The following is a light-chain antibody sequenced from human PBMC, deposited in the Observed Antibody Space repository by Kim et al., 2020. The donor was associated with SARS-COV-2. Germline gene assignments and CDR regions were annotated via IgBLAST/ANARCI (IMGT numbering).Light chain of an antibody. CDR2: RNN. Sequence: GQRVTTSCSGVSSHIGSNYVYRYQQLPGTAPKLLIYRNNQRPSGVPDRFSGSKSGTSASLAISGLRSEDEADYYCAAWDDSLSGPVFGGGPKLTVL. CDR3: AAWDDSLSGPV. V-gene: IGLV1-47*01. CDR1: SSHIGSNY. J-gene: IGLJ3*02.